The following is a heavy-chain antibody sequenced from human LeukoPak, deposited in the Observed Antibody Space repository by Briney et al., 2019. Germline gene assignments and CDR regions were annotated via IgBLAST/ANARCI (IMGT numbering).Heavy chain of an antibody. D-gene: IGHD3-3*01. CDR3: ARPRTYYDFWRGYPPFDY. V-gene: IGHV1-69*01. CDR2: IITNYGTT. Sequence: SVKVSCKASGGTFSSYAISWVRQAPGQGLEWMGGIITNYGTTNYAQKYQGRVTITADESTTTVYMELSSLRSEDTAVYYCARPRTYYDFWRGYPPFDYWGQGTLVTVSS. J-gene: IGHJ4*02. CDR1: GGTFSSYA.